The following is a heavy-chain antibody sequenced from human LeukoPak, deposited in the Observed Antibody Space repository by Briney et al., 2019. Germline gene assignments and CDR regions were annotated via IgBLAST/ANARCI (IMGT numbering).Heavy chain of an antibody. J-gene: IGHJ4*02. Sequence: GGSLRLSCAASGFTFSSYAMHWVRQAPGKGLEWVAVISYDGSNKYYADSVRGRFTISRDNSKNTLYLQMNSLRAEDTAVYYCARGAMVRTRANFDYWGQGTLVTVSS. CDR2: ISYDGSNK. CDR3: ARGAMVRTRANFDY. CDR1: GFTFSSYA. D-gene: IGHD4/OR15-4a*01. V-gene: IGHV3-30-3*01.